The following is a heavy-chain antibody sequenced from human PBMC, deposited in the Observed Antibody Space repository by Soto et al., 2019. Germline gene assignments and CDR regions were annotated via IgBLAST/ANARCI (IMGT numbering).Heavy chain of an antibody. J-gene: IGHJ4*02. V-gene: IGHV3-21*01. CDR3: ASASAYCSSTSCPGDY. CDR2: ISSSSSYI. CDR1: GFTFSSYS. Sequence: GGSLRRSCAASGFTFSSYSMNWVRQAPGKGLEWVSSISSSSSYIYYADSVKGRFTISRDNAKNSLYLQMNSLRAEDTAVYYCASASAYCSSTSCPGDYWGQGTLVTVSS. D-gene: IGHD2-2*01.